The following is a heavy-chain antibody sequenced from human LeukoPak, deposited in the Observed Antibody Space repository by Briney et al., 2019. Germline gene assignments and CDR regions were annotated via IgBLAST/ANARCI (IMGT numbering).Heavy chain of an antibody. Sequence: ASVKVSCKASGYTFTSYGISWVRQAPGQGLEWMGWISAYNGNTNYAQKLHGRVTMTTDTSTSTAYMELRSLRSDDTAVYYCARDMGYDTWEQQLGGPDYWGQGTLVTVSS. J-gene: IGHJ4*02. CDR2: ISAYNGNT. V-gene: IGHV1-18*01. CDR3: ARDMGYDTWEQQLGGPDY. CDR1: GYTFTSYG. D-gene: IGHD6-13*01.